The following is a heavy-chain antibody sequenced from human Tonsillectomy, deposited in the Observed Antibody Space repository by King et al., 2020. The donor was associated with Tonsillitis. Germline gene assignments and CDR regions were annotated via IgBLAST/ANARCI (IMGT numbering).Heavy chain of an antibody. D-gene: IGHD6-19*01. CDR2: IYTSGST. Sequence: VQLQESGPGLVKPSQTLSLTCTVSGDSISSGSSYWSWIRQPAGKGLEWIGRIYTSGSTNYNPSLKSRFTMSVDTSKNQFSLKLSSVTAADTAGYYCARDDPAVAGTVFDYWGPGTLVTVSS. CDR3: ARDDPAVAGTVFDY. CDR1: GDSISSGSSY. J-gene: IGHJ4*02. V-gene: IGHV4-61*02.